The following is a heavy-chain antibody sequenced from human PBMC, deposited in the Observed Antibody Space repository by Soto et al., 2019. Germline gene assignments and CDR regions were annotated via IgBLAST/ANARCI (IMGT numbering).Heavy chain of an antibody. CDR2: ISGSGGST. CDR1: GFTFSSYA. J-gene: IGHJ5*02. D-gene: IGHD6-19*01. V-gene: IGHV3-23*01. Sequence: EVQLLESGGGLVQPGGSLRLSCAASGFTFSSYAMSWVRQAPGKGLEWVSAISGSGGSTYYADSVKGRFTISRDNSKTTLYLQMNSMRAEDPAVYYCAKRSSSVAGTNNWFDPWGQGTLVTVSS. CDR3: AKRSSSVAGTNNWFDP.